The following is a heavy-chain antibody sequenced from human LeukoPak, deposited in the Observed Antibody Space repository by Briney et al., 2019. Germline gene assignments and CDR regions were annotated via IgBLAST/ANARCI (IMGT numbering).Heavy chain of an antibody. Sequence: GGSLRLSCAASGLTFSHYWMTWVRQPPGKGLEWVANIKQDGGEEHYVDSVKGRFTISRDNAKNSLYLQMNSLRAEDTAAYYCARDGSELHYWGQGTRVTVSS. V-gene: IGHV3-7*01. CDR2: IKQDGGEE. J-gene: IGHJ4*02. CDR3: ARDGSELHY. CDR1: GLTFSHYW. D-gene: IGHD1-7*01.